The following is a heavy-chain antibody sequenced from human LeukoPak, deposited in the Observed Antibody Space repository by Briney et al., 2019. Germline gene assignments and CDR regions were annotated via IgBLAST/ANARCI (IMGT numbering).Heavy chain of an antibody. J-gene: IGHJ4*02. D-gene: IGHD4-23*01. V-gene: IGHV3-7*01. CDR1: GFTSTTAW. Sequence: GGSLRLSCAISGFTSTTAWMTWVRQAPWKGLEWVADIRQDGSDKYYVDSVKGRFIISRDNAKKSVSLHMNNLRAEGTAVYYCARGTTYGGGDYWGQGTLVTVSS. CDR3: ARGTTYGGGDY. CDR2: IRQDGSDK.